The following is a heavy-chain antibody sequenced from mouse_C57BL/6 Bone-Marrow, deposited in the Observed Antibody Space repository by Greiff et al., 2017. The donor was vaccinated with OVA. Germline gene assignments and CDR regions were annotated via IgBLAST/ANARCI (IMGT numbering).Heavy chain of an antibody. CDR3: ARDHYDSSSWFAY. V-gene: IGHV1-4*01. J-gene: IGHJ3*01. D-gene: IGHD1-1*01. CDR1: GYTFTSYT. Sequence: QVQLQQSGAELARPGASVKMSCKASGYTFTSYTMPWVKPRHGKGLEWIGFINPSSGYTKYNQNFKVKATLTADKSSITAYMQLHSLTSEDSAVYYCARDHYDSSSWFAYWGQGTLVTVSA. CDR2: INPSSGYT.